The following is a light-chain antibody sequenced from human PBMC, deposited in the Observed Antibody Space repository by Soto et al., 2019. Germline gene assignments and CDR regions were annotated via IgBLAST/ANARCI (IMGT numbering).Light chain of an antibody. Sequence: QSVLTQPASVSGSPGQSITISCTGTSSDVGGYNYVSWYQQHPGKAPKLMIYDVSNRPSGVSNRFSGSKSGNTASLTISGLQAEDEADYYCSSYTSSSPSVVFGGGTKLTV. J-gene: IGLJ2*01. CDR3: SSYTSSSPSVV. CDR2: DVS. CDR1: SSDVGGYNY. V-gene: IGLV2-14*01.